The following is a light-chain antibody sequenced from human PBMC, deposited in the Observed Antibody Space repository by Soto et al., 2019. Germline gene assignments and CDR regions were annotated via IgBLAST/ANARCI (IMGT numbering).Light chain of an antibody. V-gene: IGLV3-21*02. Sequence: SYELTQPPSVSVAPGHTARITCGGNNIGSKSVHWSQQKPGQAPVLVVYDDSDRPSGIPERFSGSNSGNTATLTISRVEAGDEADYYCQVWDSSSDHYVFGNGTKVTVL. J-gene: IGLJ1*01. CDR1: NIGSKS. CDR2: DDS. CDR3: QVWDSSSDHYV.